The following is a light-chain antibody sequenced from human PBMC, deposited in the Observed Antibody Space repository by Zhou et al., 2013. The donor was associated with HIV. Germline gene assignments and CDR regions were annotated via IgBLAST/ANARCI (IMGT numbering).Light chain of an antibody. CDR3: QQYNKWPPIT. V-gene: IGKV3-15*01. CDR2: DAS. CDR1: QSLGSN. J-gene: IGKJ5*01. Sequence: EIVMTQSPATLSVSPGERVTLSCRASQSLGSNLAWYQQKPGQAPRLLIYDASTRATDIPARFSGSGSGTEFTLTINGLQSEDFVVYYCQQYNKWPPITFGQGTRLEIK.